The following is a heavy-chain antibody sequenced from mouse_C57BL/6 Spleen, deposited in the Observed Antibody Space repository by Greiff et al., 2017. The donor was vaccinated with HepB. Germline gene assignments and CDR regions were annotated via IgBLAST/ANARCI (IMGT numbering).Heavy chain of an antibody. D-gene: IGHD1-1*01. Sequence: QVQLQQPGAELVKPGASVKLSCKASGYTFTSYWMHWVKQRPGQGLEWIGMIHPNSGSTNYNEKFKSKDTLTVDKSSSTAYMQLSSLTSEDSAVYYCARRNYGSSYSWYFDVWGTGTTVTVSS. J-gene: IGHJ1*03. CDR2: IHPNSGST. CDR1: GYTFTSYW. V-gene: IGHV1-64*01. CDR3: ARRNYGSSYSWYFDV.